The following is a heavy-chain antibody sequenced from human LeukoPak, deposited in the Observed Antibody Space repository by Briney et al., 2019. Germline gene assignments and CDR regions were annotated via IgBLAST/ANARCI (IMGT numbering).Heavy chain of an antibody. D-gene: IGHD2-15*01. CDR1: GYTFTSYY. CDR3: ARDGGDCSGGSCSTYFDY. J-gene: IGHJ4*02. V-gene: IGHV1-46*01. Sequence: ASVKVSCKASGYTFTSYYMHWVRQAPGQGLEWMGIINPSGGSTSYAQKFQGRVTMTRDTPTSTVYMELSSLRSEDTAVYYCARDGGDCSGGSCSTYFDYWGQGTLVTVSS. CDR2: INPSGGST.